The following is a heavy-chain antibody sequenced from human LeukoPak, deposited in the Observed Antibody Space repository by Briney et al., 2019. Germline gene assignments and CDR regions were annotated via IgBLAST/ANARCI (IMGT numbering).Heavy chain of an antibody. Sequence: GGSLRLSCAASGVTFSNAWMNWVRQAPGKGLEWVGRIKSKTDGGTTDYAAPVKGRFTISRDDSKNTLYLQMNSLKTEDTAVYYCSTGEVPYIAAAGTDYYYYHMDVWGKGTTVTVAS. CDR2: IKSKTDGGTT. D-gene: IGHD6-13*01. V-gene: IGHV3-15*01. CDR1: GVTFSNAW. J-gene: IGHJ6*03. CDR3: STGEVPYIAAAGTDYYYYHMDV.